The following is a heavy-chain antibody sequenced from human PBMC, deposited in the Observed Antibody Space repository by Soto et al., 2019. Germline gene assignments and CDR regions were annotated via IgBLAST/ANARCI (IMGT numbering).Heavy chain of an antibody. CDR1: GGTFVRHV. D-gene: IGHD2-2*01. J-gene: IGHJ4*02. CDR3: ATPACAATWCSPSHNLDH. V-gene: IGHV1-69*09. CDR2: INPLSGIP. Sequence: QVQLVQSGAEVKKPECSVKVSCKTSGGTFVRHVISWVRQDPGQGPEWMGKINPLSGIPNYAQKFQDRVTFTADTDSSTAYMELSSLRSDDTAVYYCATPACAATWCSPSHNLDHWGQGTLVTVSS.